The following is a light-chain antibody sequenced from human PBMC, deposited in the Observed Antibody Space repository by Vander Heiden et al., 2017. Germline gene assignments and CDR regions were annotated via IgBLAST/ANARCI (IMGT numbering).Light chain of an antibody. CDR3: RQDDNYPIT. CDR1: QDIGDD. V-gene: IGKV1-6*01. Sequence: ASQDIGDDLGWYQQKPGKAPKLLIYAASILQSGVPTRFSGSGYGTDFTLTISSLQPDDFATYYCRQDDNYPITFGGGTKVEI. J-gene: IGKJ4*01. CDR2: AAS.